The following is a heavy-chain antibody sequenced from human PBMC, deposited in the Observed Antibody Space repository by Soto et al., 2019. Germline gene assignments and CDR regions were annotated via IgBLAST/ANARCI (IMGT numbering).Heavy chain of an antibody. CDR2: IKSKTDGGTT. CDR3: TTDPRRWCTFFYCDY. Sequence: EVQLVESGGGLVKPGGSLRLSCAASGFTFSNAWMSWVRQAPGKGLEWVGRIKSKTDGGTTDYAAPVKGRFTISRDDSKNTLHLHMNSLKTEVTAVYYCTTDPRRWCTFFYCDYWGQGTLVTASS. J-gene: IGHJ4*02. V-gene: IGHV3-15*01. CDR1: GFTFSNAW. D-gene: IGHD2-8*01.